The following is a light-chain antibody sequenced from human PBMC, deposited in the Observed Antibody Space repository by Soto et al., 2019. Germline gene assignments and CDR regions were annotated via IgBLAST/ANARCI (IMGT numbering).Light chain of an antibody. V-gene: IGLV2-14*01. J-gene: IGLJ1*01. CDR2: EVT. CDR1: TSDVGSYNY. CDR3: NSYTSRSTYV. Sequence: QSALTQPASVSGSPGQSITISCTGTTSDVGSYNYVSWYQHHPGKAPKLMIYEVTNRPSGVSNRFSGSKSGNTASLTISGLQAEDEADYYCNSYTSRSTYVFGTGTKVTAL.